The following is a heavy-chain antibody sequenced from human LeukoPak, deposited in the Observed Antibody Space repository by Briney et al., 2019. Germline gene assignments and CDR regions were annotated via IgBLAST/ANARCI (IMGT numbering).Heavy chain of an antibody. D-gene: IGHD5-12*01. CDR1: GFTVSSNY. CDR2: VYSGGST. Sequence: GGSLRLSCAASGFTVSSNYMSWVRQAPGKGLEWVSVVYSGGSTYSADPVKGRFTISRDNSKNTLFLQMNSLRAEDTAVYYCARGFGYSNNYYFDYWGQGTLVTVSS. V-gene: IGHV3-66*01. J-gene: IGHJ4*02. CDR3: ARGFGYSNNYYFDY.